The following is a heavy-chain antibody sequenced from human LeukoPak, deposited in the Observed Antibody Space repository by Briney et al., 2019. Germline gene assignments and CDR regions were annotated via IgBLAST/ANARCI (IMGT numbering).Heavy chain of an antibody. Sequence: ASETLSLTCTVSGGSIHSYWSWIRQPAGKGLEWIGRISGSGTITYNPALQSRLTISIDTSKNQFSLKLSSVTAADTAVYYCARVLGIAGAGNDYWGQETLATVSS. V-gene: IGHV4-4*07. J-gene: IGHJ4*02. CDR3: ARVLGIAGAGNDY. D-gene: IGHD6-19*01. CDR2: ISGSGTI. CDR1: GGSIHSY.